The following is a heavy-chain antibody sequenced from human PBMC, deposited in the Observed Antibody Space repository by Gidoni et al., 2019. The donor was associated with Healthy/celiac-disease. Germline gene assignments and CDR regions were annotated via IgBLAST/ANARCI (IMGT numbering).Heavy chain of an antibody. CDR3: TTGEGATGDAFDI. CDR1: GFTFSNAW. D-gene: IGHD1-26*01. Sequence: EVQLVESGGGLVKPGGSLRLSCAASGFTFSNAWMNWVRQAPGKGLEWVGRIKSKTDGGTTDYAAPVKGRFTISRDDSKNTLYLQMNSLKTEDTAVYYCTTGEGATGDAFDIWGQGTMVTVSS. CDR2: IKSKTDGGTT. V-gene: IGHV3-15*07. J-gene: IGHJ3*02.